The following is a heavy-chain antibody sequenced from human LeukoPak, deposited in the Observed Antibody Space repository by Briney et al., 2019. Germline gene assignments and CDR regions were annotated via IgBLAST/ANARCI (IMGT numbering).Heavy chain of an antibody. Sequence: GGSLRLSCAASGFTFSSYEMNWVRQAPGKGLEWVSYISSSGSTIYYPDSVKGRFTISRDNAKNSLYLQMNSLRAEDTAVYYCAREVGRSSGWFDYWAREPWSPSPQ. CDR1: GFTFSSYE. D-gene: IGHD6-19*01. CDR2: ISSSGSTI. J-gene: IGHJ4*02. V-gene: IGHV3-48*03. CDR3: AREVGRSSGWFDY.